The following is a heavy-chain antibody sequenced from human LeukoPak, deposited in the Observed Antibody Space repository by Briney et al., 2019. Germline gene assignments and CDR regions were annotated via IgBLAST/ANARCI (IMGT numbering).Heavy chain of an antibody. Sequence: GGSLRLSCAASRFTFDDYAIHWVRQPPGKGLEWVSGISWNIGRIGYADSVKGRFTTSRDNAKNSRYLQMYSLRAEDTALYYCAKAQCSGASCHPDYWGQGTLVTVSS. D-gene: IGHD2-15*01. CDR1: RFTFDDYA. CDR3: AKAQCSGASCHPDY. J-gene: IGHJ4*02. V-gene: IGHV3-9*01. CDR2: ISWNIGRI.